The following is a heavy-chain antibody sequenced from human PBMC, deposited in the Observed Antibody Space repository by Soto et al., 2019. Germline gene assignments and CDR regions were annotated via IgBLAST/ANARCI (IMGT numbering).Heavy chain of an antibody. D-gene: IGHD3-9*01. CDR3: ARRYYDILTGYYYFDY. J-gene: IGHJ4*02. Sequence: GESLKISCEGSGYTFTRYWIGWVRQIPGKGLEWMGIIYPSDSDAKYSPSFEGQVTISADESISTAYLRWNSLKASDTAMYYCARRYYDILTGYYYFDYWGQGTLVTVSS. CDR1: GYTFTRYW. V-gene: IGHV5-51*01. CDR2: IYPSDSDA.